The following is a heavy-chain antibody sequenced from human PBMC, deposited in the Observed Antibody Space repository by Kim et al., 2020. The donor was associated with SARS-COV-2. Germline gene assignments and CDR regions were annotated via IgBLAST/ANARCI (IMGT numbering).Heavy chain of an antibody. CDR2: IIPILGIA. J-gene: IGHJ4*02. CDR1: GGTFSSYA. D-gene: IGHD2-2*01. V-gene: IGHV1-69*04. CDR3: ATGGLLGYCSSTSCYLSDY. Sequence: SVKVSCKASGGTFSSYAISWVRQAPGQGLEWMGRIIPILGIANYAQKFQGRVTITADKSTSTAYMELSSLRSEDTAVYYCATGGLLGYCSSTSCYLSDYWGQGTLVTVSS.